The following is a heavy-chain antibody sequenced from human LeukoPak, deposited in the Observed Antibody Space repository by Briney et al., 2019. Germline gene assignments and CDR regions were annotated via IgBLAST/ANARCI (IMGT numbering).Heavy chain of an antibody. J-gene: IGHJ6*03. Sequence: GGSLRLSCAASGFTFTTYYMTWVRQAPGKGLEWVANINQDGGTKYYADSVKGRFTISRDNAKNTLYLQMNSLRAEDTAVYYCAGASHGDYSYYYYFYMDVWGNGTTVTVSS. CDR2: INQDGGTK. CDR1: GFTFTTYY. V-gene: IGHV3-7*01. CDR3: AGASHGDYSYYYYFYMDV. D-gene: IGHD4-17*01.